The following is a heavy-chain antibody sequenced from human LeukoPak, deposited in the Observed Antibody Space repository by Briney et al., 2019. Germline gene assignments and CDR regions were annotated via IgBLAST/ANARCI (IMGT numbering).Heavy chain of an antibody. D-gene: IGHD1-26*01. CDR1: GFTFSSYG. J-gene: IGHJ4*02. CDR3: ARDKAVGPTLLDY. V-gene: IGHV3-23*01. Sequence: GGSLRLSCAASGFTFSSYGMSWVRQAPGKGLEWVSAISGSGGSTYYADSVKGRFTISRDNSKNSLYLQMNSLRAEDTAVYYCARDKAVGPTLLDYWGQGTLVTVSS. CDR2: ISGSGGST.